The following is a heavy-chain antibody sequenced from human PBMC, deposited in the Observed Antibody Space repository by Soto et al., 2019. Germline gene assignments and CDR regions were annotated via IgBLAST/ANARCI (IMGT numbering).Heavy chain of an antibody. Sequence: GASVKVSCKASGYTFTSYAMHWARQAPGQRLEWMGWINAGNGNTKYSQKFQGRVTITRDTSASTAYMELSSLRSEDTAVYYCARGGSLYWYFDLWGRGTLVTVSS. CDR2: INAGNGNT. CDR1: GYTFTSYA. V-gene: IGHV1-3*01. CDR3: ARGGSLYWYFDL. D-gene: IGHD1-26*01. J-gene: IGHJ2*01.